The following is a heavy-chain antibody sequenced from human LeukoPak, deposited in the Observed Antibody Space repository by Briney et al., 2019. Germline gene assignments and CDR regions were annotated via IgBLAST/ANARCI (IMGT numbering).Heavy chain of an antibody. V-gene: IGHV3-9*01. CDR2: ISWNSGSI. D-gene: IGHD3-22*01. CDR3: AKDGEYYYDSSGYSYYFDY. Sequence: PGGSLRLSCAASGFTFDDYAMHWVRQAPGKGLEWVSGISWNSGSIGYADSVKGRFTISRDNAKNSLYPQMNSLRAEDTALYYCAKDGEYYYDSSGYSYYFDYWAREPWSPSPQ. J-gene: IGHJ4*02. CDR1: GFTFDDYA.